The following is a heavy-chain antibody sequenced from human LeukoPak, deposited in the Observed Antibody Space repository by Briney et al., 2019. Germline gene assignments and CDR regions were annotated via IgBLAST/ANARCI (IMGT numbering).Heavy chain of an antibody. CDR1: GYTLTDYY. CDR2: INPNSGGT. D-gene: IGHD3-22*01. J-gene: IGHJ4*02. CDR3: ARHYYDTSLSVY. Sequence: VASVKVSCKASGYTLTDYYLHWVRQAPGQGLEWMGWINPNSGGTNYAQKFQGRVTMTRETSISTAYMGLNRLRSDDTAVYYCARHYYDTSLSVYWGQGTLVTVSS. V-gene: IGHV1-2*02.